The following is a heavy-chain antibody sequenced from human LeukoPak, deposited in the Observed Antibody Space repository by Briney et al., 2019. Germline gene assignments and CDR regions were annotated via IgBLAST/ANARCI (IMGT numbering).Heavy chain of an antibody. D-gene: IGHD3-3*01. J-gene: IGHJ4*02. CDR1: GYTLTELS. Sequence: ASVKVSCKVSGYTLTELSMHWVRQAPGKGLEWMGGFDPEDGETIYAQKFQGRVTITADESTSTAYMELSSLRSEDTAVYYCARGPYYDFWSGYSDYWGQGTLVTVSS. CDR3: ARGPYYDFWSGYSDY. CDR2: FDPEDGET. V-gene: IGHV1-24*01.